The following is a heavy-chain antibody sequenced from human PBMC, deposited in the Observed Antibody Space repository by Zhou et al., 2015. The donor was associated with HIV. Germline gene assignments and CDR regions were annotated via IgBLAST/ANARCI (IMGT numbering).Heavy chain of an antibody. CDR3: ARSSKDSYGLYYYYGMDV. CDR1: GGTFSSYT. D-gene: IGHD5-18*01. J-gene: IGHJ6*02. Sequence: QVQLVQSGAEVKKPGSSVKVSCKASGGTFSSYTISWVRQAPGQGLEWMGRIIPILGIANYAQKFQGRVTITADKSTSTAYMELSSLRSEDTAVYYCARSSKDSYGLYYYYGMDVWGQGTTVTVSS. V-gene: IGHV1-69*02. CDR2: IIPILGIA.